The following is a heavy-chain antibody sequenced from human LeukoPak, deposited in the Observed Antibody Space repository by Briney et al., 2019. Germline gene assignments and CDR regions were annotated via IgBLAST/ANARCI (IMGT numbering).Heavy chain of an antibody. Sequence: GGSLRLSCAASGFTVSTSYMNWVRQAPGKGLEWISVIFGGGNTYYADSVKGRFTISRDNSKNTLYLQMNSLRGEDTAVYYCAGGDSDYWGQGTLVTVSS. CDR3: AGGDSDY. CDR1: GFTVSTSY. J-gene: IGHJ4*02. V-gene: IGHV3-53*01. CDR2: IFGGGNT.